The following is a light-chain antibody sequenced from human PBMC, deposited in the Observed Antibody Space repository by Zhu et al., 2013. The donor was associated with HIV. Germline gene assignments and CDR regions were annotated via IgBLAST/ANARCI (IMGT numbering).Light chain of an antibody. CDR1: QSVNSNF. V-gene: IGKV3-20*01. CDR2: GAS. Sequence: EIVLTQSPGTLSLSPGERATLSCRASQSVNSNFLAWYQQKRGQAPRLLIHGASTRATGIADRFSGSGSGTDFTLSISSLEPEDFAVYYCQQYGKSPLTFGGGTTVEI. CDR3: QQYGKSPLT. J-gene: IGKJ4*01.